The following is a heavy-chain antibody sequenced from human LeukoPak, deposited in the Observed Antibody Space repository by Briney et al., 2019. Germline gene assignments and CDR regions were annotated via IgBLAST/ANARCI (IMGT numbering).Heavy chain of an antibody. Sequence: ASVKVSCKASGYTFTDSYMHWVRQAPGQGLEWMGWIDPNSGGTRYAQKFQGRGTMTRYTAISTANMDLSRLTSDDTAVYYCAPDHSSILWGQGTLVTVSS. CDR1: GYTFTDSY. V-gene: IGHV1-2*02. CDR3: APDHSSIL. D-gene: IGHD1-14*01. J-gene: IGHJ4*02. CDR2: IDPNSGGT.